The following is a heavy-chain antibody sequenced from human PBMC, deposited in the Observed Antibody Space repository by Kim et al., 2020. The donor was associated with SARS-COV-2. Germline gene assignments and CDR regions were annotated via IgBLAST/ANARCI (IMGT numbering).Heavy chain of an antibody. CDR1: LFTFNTYV. CDR2: ISYDGSKK. J-gene: IGHJ1*01. Sequence: GGSLRLSCAASLFTFNTYVMHWVRQAPGRGLEWVAIISYDGSKKYYADSVKGRFTISRDNSKKTLYLEMDSLRVEDTAVYYCANSRGRVELAMHHGYFQ. D-gene: IGHD2-2*01. CDR3: ANSRGRVELAMHHGYFQ. V-gene: IGHV3-30*18.